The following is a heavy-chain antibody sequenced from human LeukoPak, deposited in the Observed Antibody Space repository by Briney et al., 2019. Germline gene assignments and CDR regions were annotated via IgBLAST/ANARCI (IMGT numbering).Heavy chain of an antibody. CDR3: ARGAGYSSGWSPAHY. D-gene: IGHD6-19*01. CDR2: ISYDGSNK. V-gene: IGHV3-30-3*01. J-gene: IGHJ4*02. Sequence: GGSLRLSCAASGFTFSSYAMHWVRQAPGKGLEWVAVISYDGSNKYYADSVKGRFTISRDNSKNTLYLQMNSLRAEDTAVYYCARGAGYSSGWSPAHYWGQGTLVTVSS. CDR1: GFTFSSYA.